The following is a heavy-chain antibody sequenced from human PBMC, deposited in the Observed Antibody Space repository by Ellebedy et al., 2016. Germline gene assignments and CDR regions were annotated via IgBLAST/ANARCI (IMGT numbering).Heavy chain of an antibody. J-gene: IGHJ2*01. Sequence: SETLSLXCTVSGGSISSYYWDWIRQPPGKGLEWIGSMYYRGSTNYNPSLKSRVTISVDTSKNQFSLKLTSVTAADTAVYYCASRPNWYFDLWGRGTLVTVSS. CDR2: MYYRGST. CDR1: GGSISSYY. V-gene: IGHV4-39*01. CDR3: ASRPNWYFDL.